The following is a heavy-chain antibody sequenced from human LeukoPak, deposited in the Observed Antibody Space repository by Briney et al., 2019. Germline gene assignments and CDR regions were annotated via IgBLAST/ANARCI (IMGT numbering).Heavy chain of an antibody. CDR3: AREIGDFDY. CDR2: ISGSGDIT. V-gene: IGHV3-23*01. Sequence: GGSLRLSCAASGFTFSSYWMHWVRQAPGKGLEWVSVISGSGDITYYADSVKGRSTISRDNSKNTLYLQMNSLRAEDTAVYYCAREIGDFDYWGQGTLVTVSS. J-gene: IGHJ4*02. CDR1: GFTFSSYW. D-gene: IGHD1-26*01.